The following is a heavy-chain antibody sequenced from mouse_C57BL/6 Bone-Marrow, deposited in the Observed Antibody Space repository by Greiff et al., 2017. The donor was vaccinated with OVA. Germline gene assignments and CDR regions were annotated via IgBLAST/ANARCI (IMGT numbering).Heavy chain of an antibody. J-gene: IGHJ4*01. Sequence: QVQLQQPGAELVRPGASVTLSCKASGYTFTDYEMHWVKQTPVHGLEWIGAIDPETGGTAYNQKFKGKAILTADKSSSTAYMELRSLTSEDSAVYYCTRAYYSNDYAMDYWGQGTSVTVSS. D-gene: IGHD2-5*01. CDR3: TRAYYSNDYAMDY. V-gene: IGHV1-15*01. CDR1: GYTFTDYE. CDR2: IDPETGGT.